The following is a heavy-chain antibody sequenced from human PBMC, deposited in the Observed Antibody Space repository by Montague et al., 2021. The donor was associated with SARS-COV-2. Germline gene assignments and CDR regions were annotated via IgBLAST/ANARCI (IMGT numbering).Heavy chain of an antibody. CDR2: IYYSGST. Sequence: SETLSLTCTVSGGSISNYYWSWIRQPPGRGLEWSGYIYYSGSTDYSPSLKSRVAISLDTSKNKFSLKATSVTAADTAACYCAGGGGYYHYGLDVWGPGTTVTVSS. D-gene: IGHD3-22*01. CDR1: GGSISNYY. CDR3: AGGGGYYHYGLDV. V-gene: IGHV4-59*01. J-gene: IGHJ6*02.